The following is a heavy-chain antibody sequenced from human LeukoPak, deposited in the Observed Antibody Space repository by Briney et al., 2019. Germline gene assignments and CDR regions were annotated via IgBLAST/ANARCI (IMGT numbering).Heavy chain of an antibody. CDR1: GDSISSYY. D-gene: IGHD3-22*01. Sequence: SETLSLTCSVSGDSISSYYWSWIRQPPGKGLEWIGYIYYSGSTNYNPSLKSRVTISVDTSKNQFSLKLSSVTAADTAVYYCARLPFYDSSRYWGQGTLVTVSS. J-gene: IGHJ4*02. V-gene: IGHV4-59*08. CDR2: IYYSGST. CDR3: ARLPFYDSSRY.